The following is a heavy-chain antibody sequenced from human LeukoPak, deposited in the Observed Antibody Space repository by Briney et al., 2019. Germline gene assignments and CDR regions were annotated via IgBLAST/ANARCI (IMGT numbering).Heavy chain of an antibody. CDR3: ASQDRSGYWALFDY. Sequence: GASVKVSCKAFGYTFTSNYMHWVRQAPGQGLEWMGGIIPIFGAPNYAQKFQGRVTITADKSTSTAYMELSSLRSEDTAMYYCASQDRSGYWALFDYWGQGTLVTVSS. V-gene: IGHV1-69*06. J-gene: IGHJ4*02. D-gene: IGHD2-15*01. CDR1: GYTFTSNY. CDR2: IIPIFGAP.